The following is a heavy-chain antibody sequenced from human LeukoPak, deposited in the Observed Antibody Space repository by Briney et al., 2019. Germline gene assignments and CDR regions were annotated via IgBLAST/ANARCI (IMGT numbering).Heavy chain of an antibody. D-gene: IGHD3-10*01. V-gene: IGHV2-70*04. Sequence: SGPTLVNPTQTLTLTCTFSGFSLSTSGMRVGWIRQPPGKALEWLARIDWDDDKFYSTSLKTRLTISKDTSKNQVVLTMTNMDPVDTATYYCARSYYYGSGSYNDYWGQGTLVTVSS. CDR1: GFSLSTSGMR. J-gene: IGHJ4*02. CDR3: ARSYYYGSGSYNDY. CDR2: IDWDDDK.